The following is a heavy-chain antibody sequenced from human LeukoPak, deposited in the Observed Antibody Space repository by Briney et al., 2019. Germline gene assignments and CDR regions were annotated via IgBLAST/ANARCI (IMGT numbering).Heavy chain of an antibody. V-gene: IGHV3-7*04. CDR1: GFTFNYYW. CDR3: ARGQVTAVTGLAAFDF. J-gene: IGHJ3*01. D-gene: IGHD4-17*01. Sequence: AGGSLRLSCAASGFTFNYYWMNWVRQAPGKGLEWVANMNQDGSEKYYVDSVKGRFTIPRDNAKNSLYLQMNSLRAEDTAMYYCARGQVTAVTGLAAFDFWGQGTMVTVSS. CDR2: MNQDGSEK.